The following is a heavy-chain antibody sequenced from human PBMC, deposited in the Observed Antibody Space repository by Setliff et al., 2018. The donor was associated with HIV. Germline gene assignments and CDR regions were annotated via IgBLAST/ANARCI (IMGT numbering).Heavy chain of an antibody. D-gene: IGHD2-21*02. V-gene: IGHV1-46*01. CDR2: IDTTGST. CDR3: ARELPGVCYFDD. J-gene: IGHJ4*02. CDR1: RYTFSSYY. Sequence: ASVKVSCKASRYTFSSYYLHWMRQAPGQGLEWMAMIDTTGSTFYAQTFQGRITMTRDTSTSAIYMELNGLTSEDTAVYYCARELPGVCYFDDWGQGTLVTLSS.